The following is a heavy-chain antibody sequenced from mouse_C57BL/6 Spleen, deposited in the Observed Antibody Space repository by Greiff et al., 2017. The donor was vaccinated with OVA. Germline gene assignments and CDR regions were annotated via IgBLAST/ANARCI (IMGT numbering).Heavy chain of an antibody. CDR3: TDTVVDYYAMDY. V-gene: IGHV1-15*01. CDR1: GYTFTDYE. CDR2: IDPETGGT. D-gene: IGHD1-1*01. J-gene: IGHJ4*01. Sequence: QVQLQQSGAELVRPGASVTLSCKASGYTFTDYEMHWVKQTPVHGLEWIGAIDPETGGTAYNQKFKGKAILTADKSSSTAYMELRSLTSEDSAVYYCTDTVVDYYAMDYWGQGTSVTVSS.